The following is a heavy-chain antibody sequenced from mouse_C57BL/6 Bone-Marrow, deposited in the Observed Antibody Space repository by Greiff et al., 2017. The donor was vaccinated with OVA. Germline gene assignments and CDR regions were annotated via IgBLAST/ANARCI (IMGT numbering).Heavy chain of an antibody. V-gene: IGHV5-16*01. CDR1: GFTFSDYY. CDR2: INYDGSST. CDR3: ARDPVPGAMDD. J-gene: IGHJ4*01. Sequence: EVMLVESEGGLVQPGSSMKLSCTASGFTFSDYYMAWVRQVPEKGLEWVANINYDGSSTYYLDSLKSRFIISRDNAKNILYLQMSSLKSEDTATYYCARDPVPGAMDDWGQGASVTVSS.